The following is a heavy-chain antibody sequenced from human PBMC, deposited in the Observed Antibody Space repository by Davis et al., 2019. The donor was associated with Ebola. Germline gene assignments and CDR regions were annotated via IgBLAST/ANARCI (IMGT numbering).Heavy chain of an antibody. D-gene: IGHD6-19*01. J-gene: IGHJ4*02. CDR3: ARDQPYSSGWFDY. CDR1: GFTFSSYA. V-gene: IGHV3-30-3*01. CDR2: ISYDGSNK. Sequence: PGGSLRPPCAAPGFTFSSYAMHWVRQAPGKGLEWVAVISYDGSNKYYADSVKGRFTISRDNSKNTLYLQMNSLRAEDTAVYYCARDQPYSSGWFDYWGQGTLVTVSS.